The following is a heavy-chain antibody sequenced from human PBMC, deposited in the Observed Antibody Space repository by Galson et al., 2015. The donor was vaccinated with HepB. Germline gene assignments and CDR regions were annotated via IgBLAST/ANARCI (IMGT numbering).Heavy chain of an antibody. CDR1: GYTFTGYY. CDR3: ARDEPGEPQSVREMDSL. D-gene: IGHD3-10*01. CDR2: INPHSGGT. J-gene: IGHJ4*02. Sequence: SVKVSCKASGYTFTGYYLYWVRQAPGQGLEWMGWINPHSGGTNYAQKFQGRVTMTQDTSVTTAYMELRSLTSDDTAIYYCARDEPGEPQSVREMDSLWGQGTLVIVSS. V-gene: IGHV1-2*02.